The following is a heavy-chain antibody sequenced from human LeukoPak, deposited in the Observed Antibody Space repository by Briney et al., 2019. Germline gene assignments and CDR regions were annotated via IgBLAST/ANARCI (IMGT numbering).Heavy chain of an antibody. CDR1: GYTFTGYY. J-gene: IGHJ4*02. CDR3: ARGLYCSGGSCRGPNFDY. V-gene: IGHV1-2*06. CDR2: INPNSGGT. D-gene: IGHD2-15*01. Sequence: GASVKVSCKASGYTFTGYYMHWVRQAPGQWLEWMGRINPNSGGTNYAQKFHGRVTMTRDTSISTAYMELSRLRSDDTAVYYCARGLYCSGGSCRGPNFDYWGQGTLVTVSS.